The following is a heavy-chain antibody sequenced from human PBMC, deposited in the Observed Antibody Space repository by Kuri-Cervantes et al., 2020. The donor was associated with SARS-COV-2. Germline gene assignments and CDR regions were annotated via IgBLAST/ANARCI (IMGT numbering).Heavy chain of an antibody. Sequence: SETLSLTCTVSGGSISSYYWSWIRQPPGKGLEWIGYIYYSGRTNYNPSLKSRATILVYTSQNQFSLKLDSMTAADTAVYYCAKHDYGDYGTFDYWGQGTLVTVSS. CDR2: IYYSGRT. J-gene: IGHJ4*02. CDR1: GGSISSYY. V-gene: IGHV4-59*08. CDR3: AKHDYGDYGTFDY. D-gene: IGHD4-17*01.